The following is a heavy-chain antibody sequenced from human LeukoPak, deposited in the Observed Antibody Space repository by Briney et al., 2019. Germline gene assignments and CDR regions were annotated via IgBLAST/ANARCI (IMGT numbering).Heavy chain of an antibody. CDR3: ARAAHNDWSGYPRHYYYYGMDV. V-gene: IGHV4-30-2*01. Sequence: SQTLSLTCAVSGGSISSGGYSWSWIRQPPGKGLEWIGYIYHSGSTYYNPSLKSRVTISVDRSKNQFSLKLSSVTAADTAVYYCARAAHNDWSGYPRHYYYYGMDVWGQGTTVTVSS. CDR2: IYHSGST. J-gene: IGHJ6*02. CDR1: GGSISSGGYS. D-gene: IGHD3-3*01.